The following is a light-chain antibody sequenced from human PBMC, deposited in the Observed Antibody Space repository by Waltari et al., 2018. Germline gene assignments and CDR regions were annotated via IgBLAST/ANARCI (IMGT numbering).Light chain of an antibody. Sequence: WRASQSVSTIYLTWYQQKPGQAPRLLIYGTSSRATGIPDRFSGSGSGTDFTLTISRLQPEDFAIYYCQQYDGIVVTFGGGTKVEI. V-gene: IGKV3-20*01. CDR3: QQYDGIVVT. CDR1: QSVSTIY. J-gene: IGKJ4*01. CDR2: GTS.